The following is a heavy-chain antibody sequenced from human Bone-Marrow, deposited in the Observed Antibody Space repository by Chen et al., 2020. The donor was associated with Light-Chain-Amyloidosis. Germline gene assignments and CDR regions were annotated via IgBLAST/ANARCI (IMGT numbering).Heavy chain of an antibody. Sequence: QLQLQESGPSVVKPSETLSLTCAVSGGSISGTSYDWVWIRQPPGKGLEWIGTFYYTGITYYNPSLKSRVTISVDMSKNQFSLILSSVTAADTAVYHCAREVPAVKKNYMDVWGKGTTVIVSS. CDR1: GGSISGTSYD. J-gene: IGHJ6*03. CDR3: AREVPAVKKNYMDV. D-gene: IGHD2-2*01. V-gene: IGHV4-39*07. CDR2: FYYTGIT.